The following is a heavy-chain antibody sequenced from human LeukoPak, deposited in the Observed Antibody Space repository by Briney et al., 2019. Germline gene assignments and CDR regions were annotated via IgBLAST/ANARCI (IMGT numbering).Heavy chain of an antibody. J-gene: IGHJ4*02. CDR2: IFPGDSDT. CDR3: ARRDRSTWSVDY. Sequence: PGASLKISCEVSGYDFTTYWIGWVRQMPGKGLEWMGIIFPGDSDTRYSPSFQGQVTISADKSNSIAYLQWSSLKASDTAMYYCARRDRSTWSVDYWGQGTLVTVSS. D-gene: IGHD6-13*01. CDR1: GYDFTTYW. V-gene: IGHV5-51*01.